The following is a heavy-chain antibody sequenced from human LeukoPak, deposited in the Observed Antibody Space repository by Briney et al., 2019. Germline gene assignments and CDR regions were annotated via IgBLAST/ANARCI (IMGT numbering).Heavy chain of an antibody. Sequence: ASVKVSCKASGYTLTSYGISWVRQAPGQGLEWMGWISAYNGNTNYAQKLQGRVTMTTDTSTSTAYMELRSLRSDDTAVYYCARVGYYGSGSYYNPLRNYYYMDVWGKGTTVTVSS. D-gene: IGHD3-10*01. CDR1: GYTLTSYG. CDR3: ARVGYYGSGSYYNPLRNYYYMDV. J-gene: IGHJ6*03. V-gene: IGHV1-18*01. CDR2: ISAYNGNT.